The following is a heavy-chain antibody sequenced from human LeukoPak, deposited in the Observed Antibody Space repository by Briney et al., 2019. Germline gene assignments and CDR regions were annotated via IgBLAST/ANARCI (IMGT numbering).Heavy chain of an antibody. D-gene: IGHD6-19*01. Sequence: PGGSLRLSCAASGFSVSTNYVSWVRQAPGKGLEWVSVIYSGGSTYYADSVKGRFTISRDNSKNTLYLQMNSLRAEDTAVYYSAKTVAGTGVDYWGQGTLVTVSS. CDR1: GFSVSTNY. J-gene: IGHJ4*02. CDR3: AKTVAGTGVDY. V-gene: IGHV3-66*01. CDR2: IYSGGST.